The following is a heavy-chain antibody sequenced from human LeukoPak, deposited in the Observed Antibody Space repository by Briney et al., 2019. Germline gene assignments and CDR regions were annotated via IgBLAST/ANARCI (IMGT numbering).Heavy chain of an antibody. D-gene: IGHD3-9*01. CDR3: VIWGDYDVLTGYYVPDY. J-gene: IGHJ4*02. CDR2: ITGSGTNT. V-gene: IGHV3-23*01. CDR1: GFTFSNYA. Sequence: PGASLRLSCVASGFTFSNYAMSWIRQAPGKGLDQGLAITGSGTNTYYADSVRGRFTISRDNSKNTVFLEMNSLRHEDTAIYYCVIWGDYDVLTGYYVPDYWGQGTLVTVSS.